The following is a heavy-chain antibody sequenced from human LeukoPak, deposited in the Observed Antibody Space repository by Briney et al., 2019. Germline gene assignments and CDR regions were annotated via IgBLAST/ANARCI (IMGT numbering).Heavy chain of an antibody. J-gene: IGHJ4*02. V-gene: IGHV1-69*04. CDR3: ARDGSGSYYFDY. CDR1: GGTFSSYA. Sequence: SVKVSCKASGGTFSSYAISWVRQAPGQGLEWMGRIIPILGIANYAQKFQGRVTITADKSTSTAYMKLSSLRSEDTAVYYCARDGSGSYYFDYWGQGTLVTVSS. D-gene: IGHD1-26*01. CDR2: IIPILGIA.